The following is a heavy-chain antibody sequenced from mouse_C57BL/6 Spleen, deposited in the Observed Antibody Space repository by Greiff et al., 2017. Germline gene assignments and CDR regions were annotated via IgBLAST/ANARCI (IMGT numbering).Heavy chain of an antibody. D-gene: IGHD2-12*01. CDR2: ISYDGSN. Sequence: DVKLQESGPGLVKPSQSLSLTCSVTGYSITSGYYWNWIRQFPGNKLEWMGYISYDGSNNYNPSLKNRISITRDTSKNQFFLKLNSVTTEDTTTYYCARSYDSVDYWGQGTTLTVSS. V-gene: IGHV3-6*01. J-gene: IGHJ2*01. CDR1: GYSITSGYY. CDR3: ARSYDSVDY.